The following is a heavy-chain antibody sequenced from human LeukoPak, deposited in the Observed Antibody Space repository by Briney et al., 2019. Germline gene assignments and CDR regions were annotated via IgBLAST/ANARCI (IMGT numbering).Heavy chain of an antibody. Sequence: SVKVSCKASGGTFSSYAISWVRQAPGQGLEWMGGIIPIFGTANYAQKFQGRVTITTDESTSTAYMELSSLRSEDTAVYYCARDSDGVVGLPGKFNWFDPWGQGTLVTVSS. CDR3: ARDSDGVVGLPGKFNWFDP. CDR1: GGTFSSYA. CDR2: IIPIFGTA. V-gene: IGHV1-69*05. J-gene: IGHJ5*02. D-gene: IGHD3-3*01.